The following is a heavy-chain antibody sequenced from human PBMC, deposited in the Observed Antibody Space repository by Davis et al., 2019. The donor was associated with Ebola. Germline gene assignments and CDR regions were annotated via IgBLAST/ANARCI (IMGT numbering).Heavy chain of an antibody. V-gene: IGHV5-51*01. CDR2: VYPGDSDA. CDR3: ARGRYHDPFDV. Sequence: GESLKISCKATGYTFSSYWIGWVRQVPGKGLEYMGMVYPGDSDARYSPSFQGQVTISADKSISTAFLQWDALKASDTATYYCARGRYHDPFDVWGQGTMITVSS. J-gene: IGHJ3*01. CDR1: GYTFSSYW. D-gene: IGHD3-16*02.